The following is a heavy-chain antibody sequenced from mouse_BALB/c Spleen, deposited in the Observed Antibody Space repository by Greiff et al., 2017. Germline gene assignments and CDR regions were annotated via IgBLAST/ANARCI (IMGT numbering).Heavy chain of an antibody. CDR2: INPSTGYT. V-gene: IGHV1-7*01. Sequence: QVQLQQSGAELAKPGASVQMSCRASGYTFTSYWMHWGEQRPGPGLEWIGYINPSTGYTEYNQKFKDKATLTADKSSSTAYMQLSSLTYEDSAVYYCARHYRYDDYAMDDWGQGTSVTVSS. CDR1: GYTFTSYW. CDR3: ARHYRYDDYAMDD. J-gene: IGHJ4*01. D-gene: IGHD2-14*01.